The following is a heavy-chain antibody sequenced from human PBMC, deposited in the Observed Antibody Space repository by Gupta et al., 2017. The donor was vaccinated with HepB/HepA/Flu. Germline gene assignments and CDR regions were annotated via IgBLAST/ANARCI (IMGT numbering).Heavy chain of an antibody. CDR2: IYYSGST. J-gene: IGHJ4*02. Sequence: QVQLQESGPGLVKPSETLSLTCTVPGGSISSYYWSWIRQPPGKGLEWIGYIYYSGSTNYNPSLKSRVTISVDTSKNQFSLKLSSVTAADTAVYYCATARRDGYNGNFDYWGQGTLVTVSS. CDR3: ATARRDGYNGNFDY. D-gene: IGHD5-24*01. CDR1: GGSISSYY. V-gene: IGHV4-59*08.